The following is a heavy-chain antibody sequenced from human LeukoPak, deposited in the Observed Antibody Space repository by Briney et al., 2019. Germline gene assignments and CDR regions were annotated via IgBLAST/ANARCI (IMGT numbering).Heavy chain of an antibody. CDR1: GGSFSGYY. CDR2: INHSGST. V-gene: IGHV4-34*01. J-gene: IGHJ4*02. Sequence: PSETLSLTCAVYGGSFSGYYWSWIRQPPGEGLEWIGEINHSGSTNYNPSLKSRVTISVDTSKNQFSLKLSSVTAADTAVYYCARLNHIAAAGSGYFDYWGQGTLVTVSS. CDR3: ARLNHIAAAGSGYFDY. D-gene: IGHD6-13*01.